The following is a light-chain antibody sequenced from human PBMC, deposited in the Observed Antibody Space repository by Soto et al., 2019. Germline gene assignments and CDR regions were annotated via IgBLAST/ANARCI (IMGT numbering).Light chain of an antibody. CDR2: GNS. CDR3: QSYDSSLSAHVV. Sequence: QSVLTQPPSVSGSPGQRVTISCTGSSSNIGAGYDVHWYQQLPGTAPKLLIYGNSNRPSGVPDRFSGSKSGTSASLAITGLQAEDVADYYCQSYDSSLSAHVVFGGGTQLTVL. CDR1: SSNIGAGYD. V-gene: IGLV1-40*01. J-gene: IGLJ2*01.